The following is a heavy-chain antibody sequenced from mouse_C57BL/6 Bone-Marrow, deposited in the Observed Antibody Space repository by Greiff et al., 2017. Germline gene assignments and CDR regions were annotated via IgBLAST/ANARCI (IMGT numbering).Heavy chain of an antibody. Sequence: QVQLKESGAELARPGASVKLSCKASGYTFTSYGISWVKQRTGQGLEWIGELYPRSGNTYYNEKFKGKATLTADKSSSTAYMELRSLTSEDSAGYFCARLNYYFSSLDAIDYWGQGTSVTVSS. CDR3: ARLNYYFSSLDAIDY. V-gene: IGHV1-81*01. CDR1: GYTFTSYG. CDR2: LYPRSGNT. D-gene: IGHD1-1*01. J-gene: IGHJ4*01.